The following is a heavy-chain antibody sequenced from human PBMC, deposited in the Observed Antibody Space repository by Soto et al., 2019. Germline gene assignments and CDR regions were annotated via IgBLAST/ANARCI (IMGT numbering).Heavy chain of an antibody. CDR3: ASLNYDFWSGYYNRDPYYYYGMDV. J-gene: IGHJ6*02. CDR1: GGTFSSYA. CDR2: IIPIFGTA. D-gene: IGHD3-3*01. Sequence: SVKVSCKASGGTFSSYAISWVRQAPGQGLEWMGGIIPIFGTANYAQKFQGRVTITADKSTSTAYMELSSLRSEDTAVYYCASLNYDFWSGYYNRDPYYYYGMDVWGHGTTVTVSS. V-gene: IGHV1-69*06.